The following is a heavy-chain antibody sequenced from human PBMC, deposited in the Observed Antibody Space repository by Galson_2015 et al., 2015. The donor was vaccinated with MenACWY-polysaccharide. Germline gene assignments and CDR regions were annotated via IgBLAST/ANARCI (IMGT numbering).Heavy chain of an antibody. CDR3: ARAPTPYCSSTSCFNKYAFDV. J-gene: IGHJ3*01. CDR2: IYYRGNT. V-gene: IGHV4-39*01. D-gene: IGHD2-2*01. Sequence: ETLSLTCTVSGGSVNSRSYHWGWIRQPPGKGLEWIGIIYYRGNTYYNPSLESRVTISVDTSNNQFSLMLSSVTAADTALYYCARAPTPYCSSTSCFNKYAFDVWGQGTMVTVSS. CDR1: GGSVNSRSYH.